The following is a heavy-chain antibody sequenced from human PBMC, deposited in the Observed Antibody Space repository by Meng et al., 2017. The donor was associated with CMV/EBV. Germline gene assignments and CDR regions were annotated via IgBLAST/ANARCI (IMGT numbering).Heavy chain of an antibody. CDR1: GFTFSSYA. CDR3: ARDYPPFTMVRGVTLSDGMDV. V-gene: IGHV3-30*04. D-gene: IGHD3-10*01. CDR2: ISYDGSNK. Sequence: GESLKISCAASGFTFSSYAMHWVRQAPGKGLEWVAVISYDGSNKYYADSVKGRFTISRENSKNTLYLQMNSLRAEDTAVYYCARDYPPFTMVRGVTLSDGMDVWGQGTTVTVSS. J-gene: IGHJ6*02.